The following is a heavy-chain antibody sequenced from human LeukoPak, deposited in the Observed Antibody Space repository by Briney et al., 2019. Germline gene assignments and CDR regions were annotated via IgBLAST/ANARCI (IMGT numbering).Heavy chain of an antibody. D-gene: IGHD3-22*01. CDR1: GFSLSTSGVA. CDR2: IYWDDDK. V-gene: IGHV2-5*02. J-gene: IGHJ4*02. CDR3: VHSKPSVWTFDYHNSGYYYFDY. Sequence: ESGPTLVKPTQTLTLTCSLSGFSLSTSGVAVGWIRQPPGKALEWLALIYWDDDKDYSPSLKSRLTITKDTSKNQVVLTMTNMDPVDTATYFCVHSKPSVWTFDYHNSGYYYFDYWGQGSLVTASS.